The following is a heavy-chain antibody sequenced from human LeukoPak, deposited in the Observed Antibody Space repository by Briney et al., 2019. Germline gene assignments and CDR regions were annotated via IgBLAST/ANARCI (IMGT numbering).Heavy chain of an antibody. CDR3: ARDFTHYYDSSGYDHSYYYYYGMDV. CDR2: INPNSGGT. V-gene: IGHV1-2*02. D-gene: IGHD3-22*01. CDR1: GYTFTGYY. J-gene: IGHJ6*02. Sequence: ASVKVSCKASGYTFTGYYMHWVRQAPGQGLEWMGWINPNSGGTNYAQKFQGRVTITADKSTSTAYMELSSLRSEDTAVYYCARDFTHYYDSSGYDHSYYYYYGMDVWGQGTTVTVSS.